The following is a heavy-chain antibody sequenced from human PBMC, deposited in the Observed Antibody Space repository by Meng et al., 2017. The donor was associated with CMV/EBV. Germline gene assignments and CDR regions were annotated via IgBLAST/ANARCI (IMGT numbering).Heavy chain of an antibody. J-gene: IGHJ4*02. CDR1: GYTFTGYY. D-gene: IGHD2-2*01. V-gene: IGHV1-58*02. CDR2: IVVGSGNT. CDR3: AADIVVVPAATSGDY. Sequence: SVKVSCKASGYTFTGYYMHWVRQAPGQGLEWMGWIVVGSGNTNYAQKFQERVTITRDMSTSTAYMELSSLRSEDTAVYYCAADIVVVPAATSGDYWGQGTLVTVSS.